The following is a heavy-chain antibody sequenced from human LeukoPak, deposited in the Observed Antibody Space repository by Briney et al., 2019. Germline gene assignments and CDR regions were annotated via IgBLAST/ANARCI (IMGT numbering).Heavy chain of an antibody. CDR3: TTARLLRFLEWSTRSTDY. V-gene: IGHV1-24*01. CDR1: GYTLTELS. CDR2: FDPEDGAT. D-gene: IGHD3-3*01. J-gene: IGHJ4*02. Sequence: ASVKVSCKVSGYTLTELSMHWVRQAPGKGLEWVGGFDPEDGATIYAQKYPRRVTMTEDTSTTTAYIALSSLRSEDTAVYYYTTARLLRFLEWSTRSTDYWGQGTLVTVSS.